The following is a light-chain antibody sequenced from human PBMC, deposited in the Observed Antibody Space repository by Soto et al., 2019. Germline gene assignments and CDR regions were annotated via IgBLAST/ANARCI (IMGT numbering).Light chain of an antibody. CDR1: SSDVGGYNY. J-gene: IGLJ2*01. Sequence: QSALTQPRSVSGSPGQSVTISCTGTSSDVGGYNYVSWYQHHPGKAPKLMIYDVSKRPSGVPDRFSGSKSGNTASLTISGLQAEDEAHYYCCSYAGSYTVIFGGGTKLTVL. V-gene: IGLV2-11*01. CDR3: CSYAGSYTVI. CDR2: DVS.